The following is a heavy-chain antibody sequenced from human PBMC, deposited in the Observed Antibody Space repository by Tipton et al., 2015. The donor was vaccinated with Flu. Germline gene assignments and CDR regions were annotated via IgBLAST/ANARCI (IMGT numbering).Heavy chain of an antibody. J-gene: IGHJ6*03. CDR3: ARDIRVVPAAIRGGMDV. CDR1: GFTVSSNY. Sequence: GSLRLSCAASGFTVSSNYMSWVRQAPGKGLEWVSVIYSGGSTYYADSVKGRFTISRDNSKNTLYLQMNSLRAEDTAVYYCARDIRVVPAAIRGGMDVWGKGTTVTVSS. CDR2: IYSGGST. D-gene: IGHD2-2*01. V-gene: IGHV3-66*01.